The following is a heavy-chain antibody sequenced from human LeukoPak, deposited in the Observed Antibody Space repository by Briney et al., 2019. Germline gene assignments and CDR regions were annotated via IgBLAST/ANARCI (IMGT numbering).Heavy chain of an antibody. J-gene: IGHJ6*02. V-gene: IGHV1-69*01. CDR3: ARADILTGYPSTGDYGMDV. D-gene: IGHD3-9*01. Sequence: GSSVKVSCKASGGTFSSYAIIWVRQAPGQGLEWMGGIIPIFGTANYAQKFQGRVTITADESTSTAYMELSSLRSEDTAVYYCARADILTGYPSTGDYGMDVWGQGTTVTVSS. CDR1: GGTFSSYA. CDR2: IIPIFGTA.